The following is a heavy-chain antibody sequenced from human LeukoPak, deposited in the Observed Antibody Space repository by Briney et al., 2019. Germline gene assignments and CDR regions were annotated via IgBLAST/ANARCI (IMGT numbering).Heavy chain of an antibody. D-gene: IGHD3-10*01. CDR2: IWYDGSKR. CDR3: ARDGKGFGKFLY. J-gene: IGHJ4*02. Sequence: GGSLRLSCTASGFTFSSFGMHWVRQAPGRGLEWVAVIWYDGSKRYYAESVKGRVTISRDDSKNTLYLQMNSLRAEDTAVYYCARDGKGFGKFLYWGQGTLVTVSS. V-gene: IGHV3-33*01. CDR1: GFTFSSFG.